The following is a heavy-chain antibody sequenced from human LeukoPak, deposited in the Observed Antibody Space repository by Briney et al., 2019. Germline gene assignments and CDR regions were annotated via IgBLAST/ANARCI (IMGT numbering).Heavy chain of an antibody. Sequence: ASVKVSCKASGYTFTGYYMHWVRQAPGPGLEWMGWINPNSGGTNYAQKFQGRVTMTRDTSISTAYMELSRPRSDDTAVYYCATSRYYDSGELDYWGQGTLVTVSS. CDR1: GYTFTGYY. J-gene: IGHJ4*02. CDR3: ATSRYYDSGELDY. CDR2: INPNSGGT. D-gene: IGHD3-22*01. V-gene: IGHV1-2*02.